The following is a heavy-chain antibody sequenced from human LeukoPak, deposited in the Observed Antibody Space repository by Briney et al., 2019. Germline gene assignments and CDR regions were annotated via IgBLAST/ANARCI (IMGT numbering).Heavy chain of an antibody. V-gene: IGHV3-21*01. CDR3: AREVAYCGGDCPTDAFDI. CDR1: GFTFSSYS. D-gene: IGHD2-21*02. CDR2: ISCSSSYI. Sequence: GGSLRLSCAASGFTFSSYSMNWVRQAPGKGLEWVSSISCSSSYIYYADSVKGRFTISRDNAKNSLYLQMNSLRAEDTAVYYCAREVAYCGGDCPTDAFDIWGQGTMVTVSS. J-gene: IGHJ3*02.